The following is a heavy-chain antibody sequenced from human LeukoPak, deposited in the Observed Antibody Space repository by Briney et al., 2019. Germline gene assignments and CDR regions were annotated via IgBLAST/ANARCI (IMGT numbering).Heavy chain of an antibody. V-gene: IGHV3-21*01. D-gene: IGHD6-13*01. J-gene: IGHJ4*02. CDR3: AVIAAAGPFDY. CDR2: ISSSSSYI. CDR1: GFTFSSYS. Sequence: GGSLRLSCAASGFTFSSYSMNWVRQAPGKGLEWVSSISSSSSYIYYADSVKGRFTISRDNAKNSLYLQMNSLRAEGTAVYYCAVIAAAGPFDYWGQGTLVTVSS.